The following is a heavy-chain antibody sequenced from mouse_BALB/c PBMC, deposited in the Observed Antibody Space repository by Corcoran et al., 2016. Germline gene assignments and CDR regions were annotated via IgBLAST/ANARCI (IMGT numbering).Heavy chain of an antibody. CDR2: INTYTGET. CDR1: GYTFTNYG. J-gene: IGHJ3*01. V-gene: IGHV9-1*02. CDR3: ARDDYDEGVWFAY. Sequence: QIQLVQSGPELKKPGETVKISCKASGYTFTNYGMNWVKQAPGKGLKWMGWINTYTGETTYADDFKGRFAFSLETSASTAYLQINNLKNEDMATYFCARDDYDEGVWFAYWGQGTLVTVSA. D-gene: IGHD2-4*01.